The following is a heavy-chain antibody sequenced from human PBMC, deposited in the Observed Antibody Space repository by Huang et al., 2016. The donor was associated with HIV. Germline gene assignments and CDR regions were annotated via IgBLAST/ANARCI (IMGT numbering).Heavy chain of an antibody. D-gene: IGHD3-22*01. Sequence: QVQLVQSGAEVKKPGASVKVSCKASGYTFTNYAINWVRQAPGQSLEWVGWISGDNGKTNDAKKVQGRVTMTKDTSTSTAYMELRSLISDDTAVYYCARERYYYDRSGYYTPVEYFHHWGQGTLVTVSS. CDR2: ISGDNGKT. CDR3: ARERYYYDRSGYYTPVEYFHH. V-gene: IGHV1-18*01. J-gene: IGHJ1*01. CDR1: GYTFTNYA.